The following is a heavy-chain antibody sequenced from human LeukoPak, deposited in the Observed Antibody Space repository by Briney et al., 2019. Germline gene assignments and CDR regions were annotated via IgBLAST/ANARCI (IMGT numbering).Heavy chain of an antibody. J-gene: IGHJ4*02. V-gene: IGHV3-30*04. CDR3: ARDGALRGVIIFYFDY. Sequence: PGRSLRLSCAASGFTFNTYAMHWVRQAPGKGLEWVAVISYDGSNKYYADSVKGRFTISRDNSKNTLYLQMNSLRAEDTAVYYCARDGALRGVIIFYFDYWGQGTLVTVSS. CDR1: GFTFNTYA. D-gene: IGHD3-10*01. CDR2: ISYDGSNK.